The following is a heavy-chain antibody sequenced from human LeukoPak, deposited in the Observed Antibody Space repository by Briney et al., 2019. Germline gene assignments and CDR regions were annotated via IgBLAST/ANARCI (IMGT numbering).Heavy chain of an antibody. J-gene: IGHJ4*02. Sequence: ASVKVSCKASGYTFTSHGLSWARQAPGQGLEWMGWISIYSGNTNYAQKFQDRISMTTGTSTNTAYMELRSLKSDDTAVYYCARDPGGTWGFDYWGQGALVTVSS. CDR1: GYTFTSHG. CDR2: ISIYSGNT. CDR3: ARDPGGTWGFDY. D-gene: IGHD7-27*01. V-gene: IGHV1-18*01.